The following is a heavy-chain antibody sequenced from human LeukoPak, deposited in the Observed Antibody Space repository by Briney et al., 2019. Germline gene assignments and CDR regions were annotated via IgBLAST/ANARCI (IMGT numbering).Heavy chain of an antibody. V-gene: IGHV1-2*02. CDR1: GYTFTGYY. D-gene: IGHD6-13*01. CDR2: INPNSGGT. J-gene: IGHJ4*02. Sequence: GASVKVSCKASGYTFTGYYMHWVRQAPGQGLEWMGWINPNSGGTNYAQKFQGRVTMTRDTSISTAYMELSRLRSDDTAVYYCAREIVYNGAAAGPFDYWGQGTLVTVSS. CDR3: AREIVYNGAAAGPFDY.